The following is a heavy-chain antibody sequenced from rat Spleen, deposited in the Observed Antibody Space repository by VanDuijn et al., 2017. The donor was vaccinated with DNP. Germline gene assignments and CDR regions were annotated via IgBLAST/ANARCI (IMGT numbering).Heavy chain of an antibody. Sequence: EVKLVESGGGLVQPGRALKLSCAASGFNFYDYWMGWVRQAPGKGLEWIGEINKGSSTINYIPSLKEKITISRDNAQTTLYLQMSKLGSEETAIYYCAKGPNYGGWSDHFDYWGQGVMVTVSS. D-gene: IGHD1-11*01. CDR2: INKGSSTI. V-gene: IGHV4-2*01. CDR3: AKGPNYGGWSDHFDY. CDR1: GFNFYDYW. J-gene: IGHJ2*01.